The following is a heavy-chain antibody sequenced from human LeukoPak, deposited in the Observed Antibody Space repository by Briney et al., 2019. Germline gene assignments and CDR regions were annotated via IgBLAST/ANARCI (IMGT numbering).Heavy chain of an antibody. J-gene: IGHJ4*02. Sequence: PSETLSLTCTVSGGSISSYYWSWIQQPAGKGLEWIGRIYTSGSTNYNPSLKSRVTMSVDTSKNQISLKLSSVTAADTAVYYCAREIGDYYDSSGYRTYYFDYWGQGTLVTVSS. D-gene: IGHD3-22*01. CDR1: GGSISSYY. CDR3: AREIGDYYDSSGYRTYYFDY. CDR2: IYTSGST. V-gene: IGHV4-4*07.